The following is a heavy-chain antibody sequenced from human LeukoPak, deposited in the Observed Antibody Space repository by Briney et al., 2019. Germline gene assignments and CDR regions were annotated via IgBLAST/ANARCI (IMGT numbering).Heavy chain of an antibody. Sequence: GRSLRLSCAASGFTFSSYAMHWVRQAPGKGLEWVAVISYDGSSKYSADSVKGRFTVSRDNSKNTLYLQMNSLRAEDTAVWYCARETSDWYFDLWGRGTLVTVSS. CDR3: ARETSDWYFDL. V-gene: IGHV3-30-3*01. CDR2: ISYDGSSK. CDR1: GFTFSSYA. J-gene: IGHJ2*01.